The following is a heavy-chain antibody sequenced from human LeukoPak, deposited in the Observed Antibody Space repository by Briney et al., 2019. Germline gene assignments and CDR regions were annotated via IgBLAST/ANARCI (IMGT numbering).Heavy chain of an antibody. D-gene: IGHD3-10*01. V-gene: IGHV4-34*01. CDR2: INHSGST. CDR3: ARVGSYGSGSYYKTDAFDI. J-gene: IGHJ3*02. Sequence: PSETLSLTCAVYGGSFSGYYWSWIRQPPGKGLEWIGEINHSGSTNYNPSLKSRVTTSVDMSKNQFSLKLSSVTAADTAVYYCARVGSYGSGSYYKTDAFDIWGQGTMVTVSS. CDR1: GGSFSGYY.